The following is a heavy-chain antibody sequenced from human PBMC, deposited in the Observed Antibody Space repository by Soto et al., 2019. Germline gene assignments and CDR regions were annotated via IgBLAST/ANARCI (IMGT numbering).Heavy chain of an antibody. CDR1: GGSISSSSYY. D-gene: IGHD6-13*01. Sequence: SETLSLTCTVSGGSISSSSYYWGWIRQPPGKGLEWIGSIYYSGSTYYNPSLKSRVTISVDTSENQFSLKLSSVTAADTAVYYCARHGQQLGPRSYYFDYWGQGTLVTVSS. CDR2: IYYSGST. V-gene: IGHV4-39*01. J-gene: IGHJ4*02. CDR3: ARHGQQLGPRSYYFDY.